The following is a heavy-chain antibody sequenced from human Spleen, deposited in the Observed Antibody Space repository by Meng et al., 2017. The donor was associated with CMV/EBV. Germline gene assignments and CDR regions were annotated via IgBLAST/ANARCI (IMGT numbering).Heavy chain of an antibody. CDR2: IWYDGSNQ. J-gene: IGHJ4*02. V-gene: IGHV3-33*01. CDR3: ARVTYSGYDFHIDY. D-gene: IGHD5-12*01. Sequence: GGSLRLSCAASGFVFSSYGMHWVRQAPGKGLEWVALIWYDGSNQYYADSVRGRFTISRDNAKNSLYLQMNSLRAEDTAVYYCARVTYSGYDFHIDYWGQGTLVTVSS. CDR1: GFVFSSYG.